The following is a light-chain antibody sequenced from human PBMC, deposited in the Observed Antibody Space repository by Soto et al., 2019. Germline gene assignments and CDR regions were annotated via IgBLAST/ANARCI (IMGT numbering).Light chain of an antibody. Sequence: EIVMTQSPATLSVSPGERATLSCRASQSVSSNLAWYQQKPGQAPRLLIYGASTRATGIPARFSGSGSGTEFTLTISRLQSESFAVYYCQQYNNWPSFGGGTKVEIK. CDR2: GAS. CDR1: QSVSSN. V-gene: IGKV3-15*01. CDR3: QQYNNWPS. J-gene: IGKJ4*01.